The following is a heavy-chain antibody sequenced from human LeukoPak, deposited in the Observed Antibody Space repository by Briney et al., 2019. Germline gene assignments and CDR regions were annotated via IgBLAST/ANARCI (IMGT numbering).Heavy chain of an antibody. D-gene: IGHD4-23*01. J-gene: IGHJ1*01. CDR3: ATDGGNSVYFQH. Sequence: GGSLRLSCAASGFTVSSNYMSWVRQAPGKGLEWVSVIYSGGSTYYADSVKGRFTISRDNSKNTLYPQMNSLRAEDTAVYYCATDGGNSVYFQHWGQGTLVTVSS. V-gene: IGHV3-53*01. CDR2: IYSGGST. CDR1: GFTVSSNY.